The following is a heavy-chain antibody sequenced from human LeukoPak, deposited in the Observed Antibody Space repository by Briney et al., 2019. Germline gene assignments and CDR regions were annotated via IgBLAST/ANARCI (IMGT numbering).Heavy chain of an antibody. CDR1: GGSISSYY. J-gene: IGHJ4*02. V-gene: IGHV4-4*07. D-gene: IGHD1-26*01. CDR2: IYTSGST. Sequence: PSETLSLTCTVSGGSISSYYWSWIRQPAGKGLEWIGRIYTSGSTNYNASLKSRVSMSVDTSKNQFSLKLSSVTAADTALFYCARENSGSYREFDYWGQGTLVTVSS. CDR3: ARENSGSYREFDY.